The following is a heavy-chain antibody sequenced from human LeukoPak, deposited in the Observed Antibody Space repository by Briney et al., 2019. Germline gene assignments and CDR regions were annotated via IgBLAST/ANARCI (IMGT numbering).Heavy chain of an antibody. D-gene: IGHD1-26*01. CDR3: ARTPPLSGDDY. Sequence: SETLSLTCTVSGSSISTYYWSWIRQPPGKGLEWIGYIFYTGIANYNPSLRGRVTISLDTANNQFSLRVSSVTAADTAVCYCARTPPLSGDDYWGQGTLVTVSS. V-gene: IGHV4-59*01. J-gene: IGHJ4*01. CDR2: IFYTGIA. CDR1: GSSISTYY.